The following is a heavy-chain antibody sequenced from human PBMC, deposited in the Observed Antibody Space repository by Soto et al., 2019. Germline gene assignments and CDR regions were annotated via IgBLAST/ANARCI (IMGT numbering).Heavy chain of an antibody. CDR3: AKGSYYYGSGSYYNPLDY. D-gene: IGHD3-10*01. Sequence: PGGSLRLSCAASGFTFSSYAMSWVRQAPGKGLEWVSAISGSGGSTYYADSVKGRFTISRDNSKNTLYLQMNSLRAEDTAVYYCAKGSYYYGSGSYYNPLDYWGQGTLVTVSS. V-gene: IGHV3-23*01. J-gene: IGHJ4*02. CDR2: ISGSGGST. CDR1: GFTFSSYA.